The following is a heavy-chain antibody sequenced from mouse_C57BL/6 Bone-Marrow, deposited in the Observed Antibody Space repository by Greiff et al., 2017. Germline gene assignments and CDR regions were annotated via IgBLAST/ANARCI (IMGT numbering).Heavy chain of an antibody. D-gene: IGHD2-3*01. CDR1: GFTFSDYY. CDR2: ISNGGGST. V-gene: IGHV5-12*01. Sequence: EVQLVESGGGLVQPGGSLKLSCAASGFTFSDYYMYWVRQTPEKRLEWVAYISNGGGSTYYPDTVKGRFTISRDNAKNTLYLQMSRLKSEDTAMYYCARHGWLIPNYYAMDYWGQGTSVTVSS. J-gene: IGHJ4*01. CDR3: ARHGWLIPNYYAMDY.